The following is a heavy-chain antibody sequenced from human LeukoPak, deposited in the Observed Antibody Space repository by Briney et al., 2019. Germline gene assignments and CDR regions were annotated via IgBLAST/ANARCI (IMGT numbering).Heavy chain of an antibody. CDR2: INPSGGST. J-gene: IGHJ4*02. V-gene: IGHV1-46*01. CDR3: AGDYYGSGPFDY. D-gene: IGHD3-10*01. CDR1: GYTFTSYY. Sequence: GASVKVSCKASGYTFTSYYKHWVRQAPGQGLEWMGIINPSGGSTSYAQKFQGRVTMTRDTSTSTVYMELSSLRSEDTAVYYCAGDYYGSGPFDYWGQGTLVTVSS.